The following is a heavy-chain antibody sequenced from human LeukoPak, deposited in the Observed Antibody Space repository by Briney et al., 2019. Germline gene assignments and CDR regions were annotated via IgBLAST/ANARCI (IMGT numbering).Heavy chain of an antibody. J-gene: IGHJ6*02. V-gene: IGHV3-33*01. CDR2: IWYDGSNK. D-gene: IGHD3-22*01. CDR3: AREPPMIVVTLDV. CDR1: GFTFSSYG. Sequence: GGSLRLSCAASGFTFSSYGMHWVRQAPGKGLEWVAVIWYDGSNKYYADSVKGRFTISRDNSKNTLYLQMNSLRAEDTAVYYCAREPPMIVVTLDVWGQGTTVTVSS.